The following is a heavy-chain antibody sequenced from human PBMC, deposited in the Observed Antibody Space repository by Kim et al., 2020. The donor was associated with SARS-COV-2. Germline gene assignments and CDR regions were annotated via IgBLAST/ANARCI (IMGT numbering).Heavy chain of an antibody. V-gene: IGHV3-33*06. CDR2: IWYDGSNR. J-gene: IGHJ4*02. Sequence: GGSLRLSCAASGFTFSSYGMHWVRQAPGKGLEWVAVIWYDGSNRYYADSVKGRFTISRDNSKNTLYLQMNSLRAEDTAVYYCAKDQGDCSGGSCYPDVTFTFDHWGQGTLVIVSS. CDR1: GFTFSSYG. D-gene: IGHD2-15*01. CDR3: AKDQGDCSGGSCYPDVTFTFDH.